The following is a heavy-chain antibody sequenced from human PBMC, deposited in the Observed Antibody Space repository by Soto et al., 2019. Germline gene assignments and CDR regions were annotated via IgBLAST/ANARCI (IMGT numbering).Heavy chain of an antibody. CDR1: GYSFTSYW. Sequence: GEALKSSCKGSGYSFTSYWIGWVRQMPGKGLEWMGIIYPGDSDTRYSPSFQGQVTISRDNAKNTLSLQMNSLRAEDTAVYYCAREIYDDYDSSGFDHWGQGTLVTVSS. CDR2: IYPGDSDT. D-gene: IGHD3-22*01. V-gene: IGHV5-51*01. CDR3: AREIYDDYDSSGFDH. J-gene: IGHJ4*02.